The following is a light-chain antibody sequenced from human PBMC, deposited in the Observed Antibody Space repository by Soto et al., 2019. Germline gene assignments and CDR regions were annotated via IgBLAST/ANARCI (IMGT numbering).Light chain of an antibody. V-gene: IGKV1-5*03. CDR1: QSISSW. CDR2: AAS. J-gene: IGKJ1*01. Sequence: DIQMTQSPSTLSASVGDRVTITCRASQSISSWLAWYQQKPGKAPKLLIYAASGLASGVPSRFSGSVSGTGFTLTISSLQPDDFATCDTKRCLIYSWTSGKETPVATK. CDR3: KRCLIYSWT.